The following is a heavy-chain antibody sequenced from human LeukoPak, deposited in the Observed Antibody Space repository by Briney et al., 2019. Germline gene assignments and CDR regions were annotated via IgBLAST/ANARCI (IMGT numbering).Heavy chain of an antibody. CDR1: GGSFSGYY. Sequence: PSETLSLTCAVYGGSFSGYYWSWIRQPPGKGLEWIGEINHSGSTNYNPSLKSRVTISVDTSKNQFSLKLSSVTAADTAVYYCARGYADRRRKYYYGSGSPMGGYMDVWGKGTTVTVSS. J-gene: IGHJ6*03. V-gene: IGHV4-34*01. D-gene: IGHD3-10*01. CDR2: INHSGST. CDR3: ARGYADRRRKYYYGSGSPMGGYMDV.